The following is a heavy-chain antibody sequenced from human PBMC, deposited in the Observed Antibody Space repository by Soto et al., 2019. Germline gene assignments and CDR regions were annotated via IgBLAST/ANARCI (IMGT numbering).Heavy chain of an antibody. D-gene: IGHD6-13*01. Sequence: SETLSLTCAVYGGSFSGYYWSWIRQPPGKGLEWIGEINHIGSTNYNPSLESRVTISVDTSKNQFSLMLSSVTAADTAVYYCARIGGSWYNRYYYYFGMDVCGQGTTVTVSS. CDR3: ARIGGSWYNRYYYYFGMDV. J-gene: IGHJ6*02. CDR2: INHIGST. V-gene: IGHV4-34*01. CDR1: GGSFSGYY.